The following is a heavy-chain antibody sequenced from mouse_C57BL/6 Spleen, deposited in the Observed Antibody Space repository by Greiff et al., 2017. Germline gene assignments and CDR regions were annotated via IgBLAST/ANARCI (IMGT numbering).Heavy chain of an antibody. CDR1: GFTFSDFY. J-gene: IGHJ2*01. D-gene: IGHD2-13*01. CDR2: SRNKANDYTT. V-gene: IGHV7-1*01. CDR3: ARGLYFDY. Sequence: EVKLMESGGGLVQSGRSLRLSCATSGFTFSDFYMEWVRQAPGKGLEWIAASRNKANDYTTEYSASVKGRFIVSRDTSQSILYLQMNALRAEDTAIYYCARGLYFDYWGQSTTLTVSS.